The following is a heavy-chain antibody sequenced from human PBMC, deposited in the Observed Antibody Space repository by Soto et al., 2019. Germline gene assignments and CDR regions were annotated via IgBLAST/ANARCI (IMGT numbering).Heavy chain of an antibody. CDR2: INHSGST. D-gene: IGHD3-10*01. CDR3: ARVSGIYYYGMDV. J-gene: IGHJ6*02. V-gene: IGHV4-34*01. CDR1: DGSVSGYY. Sequence: QVQLQQCGAGLLKPSETLSLTCAVYDGSVSGYYWSWIRQPPGKGLEWIGEINHSGSTNYNPSLKSRVTISVDTSKNQFSLKLSSVTAADTAVYYCARVSGIYYYGMDVWGQGTTVTVSS.